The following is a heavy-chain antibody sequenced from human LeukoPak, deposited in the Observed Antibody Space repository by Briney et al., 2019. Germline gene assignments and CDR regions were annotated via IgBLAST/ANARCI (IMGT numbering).Heavy chain of an antibody. Sequence: GASVKVSCKTSVYIFTPHHIHWMRQAPGQGLELLGWVSAANNPEYSQKFQGRAVITRDASATTSYLELNSLRSEDTAVYYCAMSVEMPPIPSFDSWGQGTLVTVSS. V-gene: IGHV1-3*01. D-gene: IGHD5-24*01. CDR3: AMSVEMPPIPSFDS. CDR1: VYIFTPHH. J-gene: IGHJ4*02. CDR2: VSAANNP.